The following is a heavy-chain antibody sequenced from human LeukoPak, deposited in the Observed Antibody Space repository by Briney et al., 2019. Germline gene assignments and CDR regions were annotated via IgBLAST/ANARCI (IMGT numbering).Heavy chain of an antibody. D-gene: IGHD1-26*01. V-gene: IGHV1-18*01. CDR3: ARVHGYYIGLYYFDY. J-gene: IGHJ4*02. CDR1: GYDSTTYG. Sequence: ASVKVSCKASGYDSTTYGLTWVRRAPGQGLEWMGWISGNGDNTKYVEEFQGRVTMTTDTSTSTAYMELRSLRSDDTAVYYCARVHGYYIGLYYFDYWGQGTLVTVSS. CDR2: ISGNGDNT.